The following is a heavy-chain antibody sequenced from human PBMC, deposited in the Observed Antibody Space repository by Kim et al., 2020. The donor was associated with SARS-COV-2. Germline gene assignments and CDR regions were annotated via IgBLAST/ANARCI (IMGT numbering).Heavy chain of an antibody. D-gene: IGHD1-26*01. J-gene: IGHJ4*02. V-gene: IGHV4-59*09. CDR2: ST. CDR3: ASGIVGATTY. Sequence: STNYNPSLKSRVTISVDTSKNQFSLKLSSVTAADTAVYYCASGIVGATTYWGQGTLVTVSS.